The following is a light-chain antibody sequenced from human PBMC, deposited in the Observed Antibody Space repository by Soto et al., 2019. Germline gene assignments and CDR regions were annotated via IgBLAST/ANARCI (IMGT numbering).Light chain of an antibody. J-gene: IGKJ1*01. CDR2: DAS. CDR1: ESIRNW. V-gene: IGKV1-5*01. CDR3: QQYYSFPWT. Sequence: DIQMTQSPSTLSASVGDRVTITCRASESIRNWLAWYQQKPGKAPKLLISDASNLERGVPSRFSGSGSGTDFTLTISCLQSEDFATYYCQQYYSFPWTFGQGTKVEIK.